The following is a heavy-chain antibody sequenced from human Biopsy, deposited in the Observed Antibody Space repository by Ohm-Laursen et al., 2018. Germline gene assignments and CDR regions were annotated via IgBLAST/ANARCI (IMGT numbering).Heavy chain of an antibody. V-gene: IGHV4-4*07. CDR2: LFTSGTT. CDR1: GGSINSYY. D-gene: IGHD3-10*01. CDR3: VRGGSGSFPFDY. Sequence: SETLSLTCPVSGGSINSYYWSWMRQPAGKVLEWIGRLFTSGTTNYSPSLNNRVTMSVDTSKNQFSLRLTSVTAADTAVYYCVRGGSGSFPFDYWGPGTLVTVSS. J-gene: IGHJ4*02.